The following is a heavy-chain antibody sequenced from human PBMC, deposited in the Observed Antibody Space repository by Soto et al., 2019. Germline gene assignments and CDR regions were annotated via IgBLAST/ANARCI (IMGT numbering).Heavy chain of an antibody. CDR3: ARTRSRTSLPRRYFDL. V-gene: IGHV4-34*01. J-gene: IGHJ2*01. Sequence: QVQLQQWGAGLLKPSETLSLTCAVYGGSFSGYYWSWIRQPPGKGLEWIGEINHSGSTNYNPSLKSRVTLSVDTSTNQFSLQLSSVTAADTAVYYCARTRSRTSLPRRYFDLWGRGTLVTVSS. CDR2: INHSGST. CDR1: GGSFSGYY. D-gene: IGHD2-2*01.